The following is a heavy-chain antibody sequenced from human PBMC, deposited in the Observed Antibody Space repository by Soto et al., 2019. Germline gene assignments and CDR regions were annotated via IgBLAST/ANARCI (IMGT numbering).Heavy chain of an antibody. Sequence: GGSLRLSCAASGFTFSSYAMSWVRQAPGKGLEWVSAIGGRGGSTYYADSVKGRFTISRDNSKNTLYLQMNSLRAEDTAVYYCAKDQPLAVYYYYYGMDVWGQGTTVTVSS. CDR2: IGGRGGST. CDR1: GFTFSSYA. J-gene: IGHJ6*02. CDR3: AKDQPLAVYYYYYGMDV. V-gene: IGHV3-23*01.